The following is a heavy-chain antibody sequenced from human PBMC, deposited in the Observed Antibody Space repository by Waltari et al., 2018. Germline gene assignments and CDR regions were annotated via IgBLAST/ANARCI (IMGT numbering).Heavy chain of an antibody. D-gene: IGHD2-15*01. V-gene: IGHV4-4*07. Sequence: QVQLQESGPGLVKSSETLSLTCPVSGGSLSSYSWSWIRQPAGKGLEWIGRIYTSGNTNYNPSLKSRVTMSVDTSKNQFSLNLTSVTAADTAVYYCARGGPRGENWFDPWGQGTLVTVSS. CDR3: ARGGPRGENWFDP. CDR2: IYTSGNT. CDR1: GGSLSSYS. J-gene: IGHJ5*02.